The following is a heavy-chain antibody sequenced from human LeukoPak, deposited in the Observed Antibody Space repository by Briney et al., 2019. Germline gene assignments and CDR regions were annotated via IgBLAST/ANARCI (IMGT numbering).Heavy chain of an antibody. D-gene: IGHD3-22*01. CDR1: GFTFSSYS. J-gene: IGHJ4*02. V-gene: IGHV3-21*01. CDR3: ARVSPYYYDSSGSFDY. CDR2: ISSSSSYI. Sequence: GSLRLSCAASGFTFSSYSMNWVRQAPGKGLEWVSSISSSSSYIYYADSVKGRFTISRDNAKNSLYLQMNSLRAEDTAVYYCARVSPYYYDSSGSFDYWGQGTLVTVSS.